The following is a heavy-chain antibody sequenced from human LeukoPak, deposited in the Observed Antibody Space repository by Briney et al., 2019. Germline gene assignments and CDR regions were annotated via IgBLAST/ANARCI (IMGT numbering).Heavy chain of an antibody. CDR1: GFTFEHYW. V-gene: IGHV3-7*01. J-gene: IGHJ4*02. CDR3: ARWAGVTDY. Sequence: PGGSLGLSCAASGFTFEHYWMSWARQDPGKGPEWVANIKQDGSVEHYLDSVKGRFTITRDNAKNSLIMQMNSLRAEDTAVYYCARWAGVTDYWGQGTLVTVSS. D-gene: IGHD5-18*01. CDR2: IKQDGSVE.